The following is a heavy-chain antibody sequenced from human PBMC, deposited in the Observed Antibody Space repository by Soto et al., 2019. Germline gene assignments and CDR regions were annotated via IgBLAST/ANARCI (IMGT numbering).Heavy chain of an antibody. CDR3: VTRGLDWSDLLFDFAI. CDR2: IIPIFGTA. D-gene: IGHD1-1*01. V-gene: IGHV1-69*13. CDR1: GGTFSSYA. J-gene: IGHJ3*02. Sequence: SVRVSCKASGGTFSSYAIGWVRQAPGQGLEWMGGIIPIFGTANYAQKFQGRVTITADESTSTAYMELSSLRSADTAVYYCVTRGLDWSDLLFDFAIWGQGTMMTF.